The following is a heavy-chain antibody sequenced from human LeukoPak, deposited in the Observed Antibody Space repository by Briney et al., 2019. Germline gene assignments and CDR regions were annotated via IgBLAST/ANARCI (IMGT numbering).Heavy chain of an antibody. D-gene: IGHD3-10*01. V-gene: IGHV4-59*08. CDR3: ARHTTYYYGSGNQYNWFDP. J-gene: IGHJ5*02. CDR1: GGSISSYY. CDR2: IHYSGST. Sequence: PSETLSLTCTVSGGSISSYYWSWIRQPPGKGLEWIGYIHYSGSTSYNPSLKSRVTISVDTSKNQFSLKLSSVTAADTAVYYCARHTTYYYGSGNQYNWFDPWGQGTLVTVSS.